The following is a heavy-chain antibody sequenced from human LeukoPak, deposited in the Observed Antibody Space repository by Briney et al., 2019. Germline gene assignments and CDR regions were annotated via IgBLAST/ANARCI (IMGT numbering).Heavy chain of an antibody. CDR2: ISGGGGST. V-gene: IGHV3-23*01. D-gene: IGHD3-10*01. CDR1: GFTFSSYA. Sequence: GGSLRLSCAASGFTFSSYALSWVRQAPGKGLKWVSGISGGGGSTYYADSVKGRLIISRDNSKKTLYLQMNSLRAEDTAIYYCAKGDGSGSYGYFDFWGQGTLVTVSS. CDR3: AKGDGSGSYGYFDF. J-gene: IGHJ4*02.